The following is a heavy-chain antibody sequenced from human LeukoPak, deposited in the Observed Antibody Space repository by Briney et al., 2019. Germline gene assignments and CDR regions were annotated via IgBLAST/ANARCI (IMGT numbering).Heavy chain of an antibody. CDR3: ARDPPDSWNFEYNWFDP. V-gene: IGHV3-20*04. Sequence: PGGSLRLSCAVSEFTFDDYGMSWVRQAPGKGLEWVSGINRNGSSTGYADSVKGRFTISRDNAKNSLYLQMSSLRAEDTALYYCARDPPDSWNFEYNWFDPWGQGTLVTVSS. J-gene: IGHJ5*02. D-gene: IGHD1-7*01. CDR2: INRNGSST. CDR1: EFTFDDYG.